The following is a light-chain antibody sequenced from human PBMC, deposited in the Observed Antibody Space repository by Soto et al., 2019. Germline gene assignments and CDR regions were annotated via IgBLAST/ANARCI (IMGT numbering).Light chain of an antibody. CDR2: EGS. J-gene: IGLJ2*01. V-gene: IGLV2-23*01. CDR3: CSYAGSSTPHVV. CDR1: SSDVGSYNL. Sequence: QSVLTQPASVSGSPGQSITISCTGTSSDVGSYNLVSWYQQHPGKAPKLMIYEGSKRPSGVSNRVSGSKSGNTASLTISGLQAEDEADYYCCSYAGSSTPHVVFGGGTKLTVL.